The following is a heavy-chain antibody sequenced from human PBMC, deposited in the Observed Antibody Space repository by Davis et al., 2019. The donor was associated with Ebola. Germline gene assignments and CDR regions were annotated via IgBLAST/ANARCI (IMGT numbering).Heavy chain of an antibody. J-gene: IGHJ4*02. V-gene: IGHV3-33*01. CDR2: IWYDGSNK. CDR1: GFSFSSYG. CDR3: ARGYISSWGDY. Sequence: GASLMTSCAAPGFSFSSYGMHSVRQAPGKGLEWEAVIWYDGSNKFYADSVEGRFTISRDNSKSTVYLQMDNLRAEDTAVYYCARGYISSWGDYWGQGTLVTVSS. D-gene: IGHD3-3*02.